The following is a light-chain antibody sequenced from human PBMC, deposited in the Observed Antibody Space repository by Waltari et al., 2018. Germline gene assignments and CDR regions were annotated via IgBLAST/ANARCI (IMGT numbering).Light chain of an antibody. J-gene: IGLJ2*01. CDR3: SSYISSSTLEL. Sequence: QSALTQPASVSGSPGQSITISCTGTSSDVGGYNYVSWYPQHPGKAPKHMMFDVRNRPAGVSIRFSGSKSGNTASLTISGLQAEDEADYYCSSYISSSTLELFGGGTSLTVL. CDR2: DVR. CDR1: SSDVGGYNY. V-gene: IGLV2-14*03.